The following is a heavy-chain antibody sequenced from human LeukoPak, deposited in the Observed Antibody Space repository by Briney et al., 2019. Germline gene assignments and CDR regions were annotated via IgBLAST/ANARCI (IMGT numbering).Heavy chain of an antibody. V-gene: IGHV3-23*01. Sequence: GGSLRLSCAASGFTVSSNYMSWVRQAPGKGLEWVSAISGSGGSTYYADSVKGRFTISRDNSKNTLYLQMNSLRAEDTAVYYCAKSGSGSDPYYFDYWGQGTLVTVSS. J-gene: IGHJ4*02. CDR1: GFTVSSNY. CDR3: AKSGSGSDPYYFDY. D-gene: IGHD3-10*01. CDR2: ISGSGGST.